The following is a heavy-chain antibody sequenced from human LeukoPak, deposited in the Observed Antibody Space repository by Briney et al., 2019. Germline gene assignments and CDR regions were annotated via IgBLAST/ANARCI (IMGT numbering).Heavy chain of an antibody. D-gene: IGHD1-26*01. CDR3: ARGRDRWVDY. Sequence: ASVKVSCKASGYTFTSYYIHWVRQAPEQGLEWMATINPSGGSTSYAQKFQGRVTMTRDTSTRTVYMGLSSLRSEDTAVYYCARGRDRWVDYWGQGTLVTVSS. CDR1: GYTFTSYY. CDR2: INPSGGST. V-gene: IGHV1-46*01. J-gene: IGHJ4*02.